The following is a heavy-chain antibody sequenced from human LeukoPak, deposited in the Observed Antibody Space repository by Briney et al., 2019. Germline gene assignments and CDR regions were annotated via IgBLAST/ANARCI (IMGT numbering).Heavy chain of an antibody. CDR2: ISSSGSTI. J-gene: IGHJ4*02. CDR3: ARDPYYYYDSSGSPFDY. CDR1: GFTFSDYY. D-gene: IGHD3-22*01. Sequence: GGSLRLSCAASGFTFSDYYMSWIRQAPGKGLEWVSYISSSGSTIYYADSVKGRFTISRGNAKNSLYLQMNSLRAEDTAVYYCARDPYYYYDSSGSPFDYWGQGTLVTVSS. V-gene: IGHV3-11*01.